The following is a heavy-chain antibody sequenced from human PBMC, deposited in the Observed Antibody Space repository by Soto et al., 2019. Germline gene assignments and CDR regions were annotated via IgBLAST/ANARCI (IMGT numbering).Heavy chain of an antibody. CDR2: IIPIFGTA. Sequence: SVKVSCKASGGTFSSYAISWVRQAPGQGLEWMGGIIPIFGTANYAQKFQGRVTITADKSTSTAYMELSSLRSEDTAVYYCARAGYCSGVSCYTRPHTCFDPWGQGTLLTV. D-gene: IGHD2-15*01. CDR3: ARAGYCSGVSCYTRPHTCFDP. J-gene: IGHJ5*02. V-gene: IGHV1-69*06. CDR1: GGTFSSYA.